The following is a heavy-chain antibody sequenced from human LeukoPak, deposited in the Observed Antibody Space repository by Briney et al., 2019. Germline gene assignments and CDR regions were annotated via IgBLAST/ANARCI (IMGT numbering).Heavy chain of an antibody. CDR1: GASINSGDYY. CDR3: ARVVPIAAAGLRGSYYYGMDV. J-gene: IGHJ6*02. V-gene: IGHV4-30-4*08. Sequence: SETLSLTCSVSGASINSGDYYWSWIRQRPGKGLEWIGYIHYSGSTYYNPSLRSRIIISVDTSKNQFSLKLSSVTAADTAVYYCARVVPIAAAGLRGSYYYGMDVWGQGTTVTVSS. D-gene: IGHD6-13*01. CDR2: IHYSGST.